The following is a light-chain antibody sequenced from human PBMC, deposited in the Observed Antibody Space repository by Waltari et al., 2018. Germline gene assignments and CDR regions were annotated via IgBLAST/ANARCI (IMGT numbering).Light chain of an antibody. CDR3: QQSFSSPWT. CDR2: AAS. J-gene: IGKJ1*01. CDR1: QNFRTY. Sequence: DIQMTQSPSSLSASVGDTVTVTCRASQNFRTYLNWYPQKPATAPKLLIYAASTLHRGVPSRFSGSGSGTDFTLTVTNLQPDDFAIYFCQQSFSSPWTFGQGTRV. V-gene: IGKV1-39*01.